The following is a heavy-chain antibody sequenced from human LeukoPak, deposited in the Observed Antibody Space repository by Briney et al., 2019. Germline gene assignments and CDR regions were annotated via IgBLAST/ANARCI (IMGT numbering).Heavy chain of an antibody. CDR3: ARAVNPHYYDTSGFDY. CDR1: GFTFSNYE. J-gene: IGHJ4*02. D-gene: IGHD3-22*01. V-gene: IGHV3-48*03. Sequence: GGSLRLSCAASGFTFSNYEMNWVRQAPGKGLEWVSDISSSGSSIQYADSVKGRFTTSRDNAKNLLYLVMNSLRAEDTAVYYCARAVNPHYYDTSGFDYWGQGTLVTVSS. CDR2: ISSSGSSI.